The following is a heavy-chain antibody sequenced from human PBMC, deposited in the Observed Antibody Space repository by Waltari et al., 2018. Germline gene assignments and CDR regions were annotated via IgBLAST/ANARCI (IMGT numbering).Heavy chain of an antibody. CDR2: INAGHGNT. Sequence: QVQLVQSGAEVKKPGASVKVSCKASGYTFTSYAMHWVRQAPGQRLEWMGWINAGHGNTKYYPECQGRVTITRDTSASTAYMELSSLRSEDMAVYYCARSNWYYYDSSPDAFDIWGQGTMVTVSS. J-gene: IGHJ3*02. D-gene: IGHD3-22*01. V-gene: IGHV1-3*03. CDR3: ARSNWYYYDSSPDAFDI. CDR1: GYTFTSYA.